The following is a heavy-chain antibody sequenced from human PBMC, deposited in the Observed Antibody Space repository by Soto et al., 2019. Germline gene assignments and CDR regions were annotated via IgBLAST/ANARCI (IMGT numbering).Heavy chain of an antibody. CDR2: ISGSGGST. V-gene: IGHV3-23*01. Sequence: PGGSLRLSCAASGFTFSSYAMSWVRQAPGKGLEWVSAISGSGGSTYYADSVKGRFTISRDNSKNTLYLQMNSLRAEDTAVYYCAKSIYCSGGSCYILHRTYYYYYMDVWGKGTTVTVSS. D-gene: IGHD2-15*01. J-gene: IGHJ6*03. CDR1: GFTFSSYA. CDR3: AKSIYCSGGSCYILHRTYYYYYMDV.